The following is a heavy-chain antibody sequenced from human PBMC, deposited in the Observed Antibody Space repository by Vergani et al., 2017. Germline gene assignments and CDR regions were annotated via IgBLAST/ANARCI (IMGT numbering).Heavy chain of an antibody. V-gene: IGHV3-53*01. D-gene: IGHD1-26*01. J-gene: IGHJ4*02. Sequence: EVQLVESGGGLIQPGGSLRLSCAASGFTVSTNYMSWVRQAPGKGLEWVSVIYSGGSTYYADSVRGRFTISRENSKNTLYLQMNTLRAEDTAVYDCAKAQTTSQRYSGSYYDPMAYFDYWGQGTLVTVSS. CDR1: GFTVSTNY. CDR3: AKAQTTSQRYSGSYYDPMAYFDY. CDR2: IYSGGST.